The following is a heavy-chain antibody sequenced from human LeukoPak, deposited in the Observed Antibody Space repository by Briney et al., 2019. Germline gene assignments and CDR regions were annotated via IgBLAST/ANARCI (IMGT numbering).Heavy chain of an antibody. J-gene: IGHJ5*02. CDR2: ISSSGSTI. V-gene: IGHV3-48*03. CDR3: ARGRPIQLWSRYNWFDP. D-gene: IGHD5-18*01. CDR1: GFTFSSYE. Sequence: GGSLRLSCAASGFTFSSYEMNWVRQAPGKGLEGVSYISSSGSTIYYADSVKGRFTISRDNAKNSLYLQMNSLRAEDTAVYYCARGRPIQLWSRYNWFDPWGQGTLVTVSS.